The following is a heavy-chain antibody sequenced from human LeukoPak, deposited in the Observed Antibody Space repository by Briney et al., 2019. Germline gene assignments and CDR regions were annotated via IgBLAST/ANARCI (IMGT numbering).Heavy chain of an antibody. CDR1: GFTVSSNY. Sequence: PGGSLRLSCAASGFTVSSNYMSWVRQAPGKGLEWVSVIYSGGSTYYADSVKGRFTISRDNSKNTLYLQMNSLRAEDTAVYYCARERILRLPNDAFDIWGQGTMVTVSS. CDR3: ARERILRLPNDAFDI. CDR2: IYSGGST. V-gene: IGHV3-66*01. J-gene: IGHJ3*02. D-gene: IGHD3-16*01.